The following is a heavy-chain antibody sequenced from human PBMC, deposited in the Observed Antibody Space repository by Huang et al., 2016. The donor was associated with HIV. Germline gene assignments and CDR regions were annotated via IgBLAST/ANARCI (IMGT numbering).Heavy chain of an antibody. CDR2: IKQDESEK. CDR1: TFRFGAYG. V-gene: IGHV3-7*01. D-gene: IGHD1-7*01. CDR3: ATKTAAMDI. J-gene: IGHJ6*02. Sequence: VESGGRLVQPGGSLRLSCVGSTFRFGAYGMSLVRQSPGRGLEWVANIKQDESEKYDVDYVKGRFNISRDNAKKVLFLEMNNVRVEDTATYYCATKTAAMDIWGQGTTVTVS.